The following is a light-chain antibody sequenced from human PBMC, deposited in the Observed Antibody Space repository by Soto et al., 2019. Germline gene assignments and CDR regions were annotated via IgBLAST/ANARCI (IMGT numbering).Light chain of an antibody. CDR1: QSISYC. J-gene: IGKJ2*01. CDR3: PDYNTYYPPNP. Sequence: DVQMTQFPSTLSASVGDRATITCRASQSISYCLAWYQQKPGKAPNLLIYKASSLESGVPSRFSASGSGSEFSRTITNLPPDDFATYYCPDYNTYYPPNPFGQGTKLEIK. CDR2: KAS. V-gene: IGKV1-5*03.